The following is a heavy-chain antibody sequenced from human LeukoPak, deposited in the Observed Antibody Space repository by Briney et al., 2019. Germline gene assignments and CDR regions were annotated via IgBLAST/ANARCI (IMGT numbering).Heavy chain of an antibody. J-gene: IGHJ3*02. D-gene: IGHD3-10*01. CDR1: GFTFSSYG. Sequence: GRSLRLSCAASGFTFSSYGMHWVRQAPGKGLEWVAVISYDGSNKHYADSVKGRFTISRDNSKNTLYLQMNSLRAEDTAVYYCAKARATYYGSGMDAFDIWGQGTMVTVSS. CDR2: ISYDGSNK. V-gene: IGHV3-30*18. CDR3: AKARATYYGSGMDAFDI.